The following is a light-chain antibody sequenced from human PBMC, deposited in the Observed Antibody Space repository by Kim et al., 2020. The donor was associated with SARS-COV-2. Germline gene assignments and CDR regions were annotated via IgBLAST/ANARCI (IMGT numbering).Light chain of an antibody. CDR2: DVS. V-gene: IGLV2-14*03. Sequence: QSITISFPGTSSDVGGYNYVSWYQHHPGKAPKLMIYDVSNRPSGVSNRFSGSKSGNTASLTISGLQAEDEADYYCSSYTSSSTVVFGGGTQLTVL. J-gene: IGLJ2*01. CDR1: SSDVGGYNY. CDR3: SSYTSSSTVV.